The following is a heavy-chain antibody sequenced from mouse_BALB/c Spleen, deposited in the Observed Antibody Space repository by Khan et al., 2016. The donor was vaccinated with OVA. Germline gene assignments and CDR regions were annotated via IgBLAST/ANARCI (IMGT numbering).Heavy chain of an antibody. CDR1: GFTFSTYA. D-gene: IGHD1-1*01. CDR2: ISSAGDYI. J-gene: IGHJ3*01. Sequence: EVELVESGGDLVKPGGSLKLSCAASGFTFSTYAMSWVRQTPDKRLEWVATISSAGDYIYYPDSVKGRFPISSDNAKNTLYLQMRSVRSEVTAIYYCARHNYGPFAYWGQGTLVTVSA. V-gene: IGHV5-6*01. CDR3: ARHNYGPFAY.